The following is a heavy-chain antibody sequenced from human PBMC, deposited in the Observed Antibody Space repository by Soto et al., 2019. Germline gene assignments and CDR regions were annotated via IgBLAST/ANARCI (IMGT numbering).Heavy chain of an antibody. CDR1: GGSISSSSYY. J-gene: IGHJ6*02. CDR2: IYYSGST. CDR3: ARQGIVVVPAAIPHYYYYYGMDV. V-gene: IGHV4-39*01. Sequence: SETLSLTCTVSGGSISSSSYYWGWIRQPPGKGLEWIGSIYYSGSTYYNPSLKSRVTISVDTSKNQFSLKLSSVTAADTAVYYCARQGIVVVPAAIPHYYYYYGMDVWGQGTTVTV. D-gene: IGHD2-2*02.